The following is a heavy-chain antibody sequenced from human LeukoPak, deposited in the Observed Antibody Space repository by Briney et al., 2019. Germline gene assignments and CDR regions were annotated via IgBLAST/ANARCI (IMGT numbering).Heavy chain of an antibody. V-gene: IGHV3-23*01. CDR2: IGGSPGGGGGT. J-gene: IGHJ5*02. Sequence: GGSLRLSCAASGFTFSRYAMTWVRQAPGKGLEWVSTIGGSPGGGGGTYYADSVKGRFTISRDNSKNTMYLQMNSLRAEDTAVYYCATDGAGFDTWGQGVLVTVSS. CDR1: GFTFSRYA. CDR3: ATDGAGFDT.